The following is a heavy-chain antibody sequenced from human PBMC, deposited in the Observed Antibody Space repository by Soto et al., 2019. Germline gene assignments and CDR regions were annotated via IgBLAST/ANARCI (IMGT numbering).Heavy chain of an antibody. J-gene: IGHJ4*02. CDR2: ISSRGDVT. D-gene: IGHD3-10*01. CDR1: GFNFNNYA. Sequence: EVQLLESGGGMAQPGGSLRLSCAGSGFNFNNYAMSWVRQAPGKGLEWVSTISSRGDVTYYADAVKGRFTISRDNSKNTLFLKMNSLRAEDAALYYCVKDMTMVRGVLAYFFDYWGQGTLVTVSS. V-gene: IGHV3-23*01. CDR3: VKDMTMVRGVLAYFFDY.